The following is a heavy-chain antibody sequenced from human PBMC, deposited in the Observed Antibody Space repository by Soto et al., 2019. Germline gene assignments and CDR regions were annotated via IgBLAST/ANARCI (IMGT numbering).Heavy chain of an antibody. CDR2: IYYSGST. CDR1: GGSISSYY. Sequence: SETLSLTCTVSGGSISSYYWSWIRQPPGKGLEWIGYIYYSGSTNYNPSLKSRVTISVDTSKNQFSLKLSSVTAADTAVYYCARGRAVVGLFDIWGQGTMVTVSS. D-gene: IGHD3-22*01. V-gene: IGHV4-59*01. J-gene: IGHJ3*02. CDR3: ARGRAVVGLFDI.